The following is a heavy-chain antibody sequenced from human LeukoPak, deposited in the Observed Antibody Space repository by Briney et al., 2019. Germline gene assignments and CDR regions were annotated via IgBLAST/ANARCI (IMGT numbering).Heavy chain of an antibody. V-gene: IGHV1-69*04. Sequence: ASVKVSCKASGGTFSSYAISWVRQAPGQGLEWMGRIIPILGIANYAQKFQGRVTITADKSTSTAYMELSSLRSEDTAVYYCARGPYGTSPFDYWGQGTLVTVSS. J-gene: IGHJ4*02. CDR2: IIPILGIA. CDR1: GGTFSSYA. CDR3: ARGPYGTSPFDY. D-gene: IGHD4-17*01.